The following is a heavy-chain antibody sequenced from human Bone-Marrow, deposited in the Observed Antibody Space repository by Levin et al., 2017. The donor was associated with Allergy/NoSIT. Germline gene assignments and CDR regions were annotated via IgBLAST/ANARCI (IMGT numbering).Heavy chain of an antibody. J-gene: IGHJ6*02. CDR1: GFVFSDHY. D-gene: IGHD4-11*01. V-gene: IGHV3-72*01. CDR3: VRGATATTNYYYGLDV. Sequence: GSLRLSCAASGFVFSDHYMDWVRQAPGKGLEWVGRVRNKAKSYTTEYAASVKGRFSVSRDDSRNSLFLQMNSLKTEDSAVYYCVRGATATTNYYYGLDVWGQGTTVTVSS. CDR2: VRNKAKSYTT.